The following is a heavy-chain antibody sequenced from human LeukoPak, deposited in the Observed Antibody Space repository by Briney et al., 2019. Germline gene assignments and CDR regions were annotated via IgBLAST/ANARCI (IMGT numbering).Heavy chain of an antibody. D-gene: IGHD3-22*01. V-gene: IGHV1-69*05. CDR3: ARSSGYYYVSYFDY. CDR1: GGTFSSYA. J-gene: IGHJ4*02. Sequence: SVKVSCKASGGTFSSYAISWVRQAPGQGLEWMGGIIPIFGTANYAQKFQGRVTITTDESTSTAYMALSSLRSEDTAVYYCARSSGYYYVSYFDYWGQGTLVTVSS. CDR2: IIPIFGTA.